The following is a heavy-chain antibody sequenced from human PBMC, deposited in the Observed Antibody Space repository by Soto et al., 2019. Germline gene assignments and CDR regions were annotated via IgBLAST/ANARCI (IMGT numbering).Heavy chain of an antibody. CDR1: GYPFTSYA. D-gene: IGHD5-12*01. Sequence: ASVKVSCKASGYPFTSYAMHWVRQAPGQRLEWMGWINAGNGNTKYSQKLQGRVTITRDTSASTAYMELSSLSSEDTAVYYCARDRRGYSGYDPGYYYYYGMDVWGHGTTVT. CDR3: ARDRRGYSGYDPGYYYYYGMDV. V-gene: IGHV1-3*01. J-gene: IGHJ6*02. CDR2: INAGNGNT.